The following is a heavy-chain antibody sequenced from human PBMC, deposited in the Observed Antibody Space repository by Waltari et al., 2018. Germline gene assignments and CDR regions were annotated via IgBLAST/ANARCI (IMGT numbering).Heavy chain of an antibody. Sequence: QLQLQESGPGLVKPSETLSLTCTVSGGSISSDDFYWGWIRQPPGQGLVWIGSISYSGNTYYNSSLTSRATVSVDTPKIQFALMLASVTAADTAVYYCGTSRGGSEEYWGQGRLVIVSS. CDR3: GTSRGGSEEY. D-gene: IGHD3-16*01. CDR2: ISYSGNT. J-gene: IGHJ4*01. V-gene: IGHV4-39*01. CDR1: GGSISSDDFY.